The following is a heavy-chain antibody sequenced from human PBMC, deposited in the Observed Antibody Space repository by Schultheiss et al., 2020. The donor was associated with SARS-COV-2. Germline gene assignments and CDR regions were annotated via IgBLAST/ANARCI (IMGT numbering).Heavy chain of an antibody. CDR2: ISSSGRSS. V-gene: IGHV3-48*03. CDR1: GFTFSRFA. J-gene: IGHJ4*02. Sequence: GESLKISCSASGFTFSRFAMHWVRQAPGKGLEWISYISSSGRSSYYADSVKGRFTISRDNAKNSLYLQMNSLRAEDTAVYYCARERGWDLYYFDYWGQGTLVTVSS. CDR3: ARERGWDLYYFDY. D-gene: IGHD6-19*01.